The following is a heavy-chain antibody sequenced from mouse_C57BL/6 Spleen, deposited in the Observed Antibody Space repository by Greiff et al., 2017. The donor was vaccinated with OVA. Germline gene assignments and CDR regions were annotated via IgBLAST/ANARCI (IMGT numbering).Heavy chain of an antibody. Sequence: QVQLQQPGAELVMPGASVKLSCKASGYTFTSYWMHWVKQRPGQGLEWIGEIDPSDSYTNYNQKFKGKATLTVDKSSSTAYMQLSSLTSWDSSVYYCARGETAQATFAYWGQGTLVTVSA. CDR1: GYTFTSYW. CDR2: IDPSDSYT. V-gene: IGHV1-69*01. D-gene: IGHD3-2*02. CDR3: ARGETAQATFAY. J-gene: IGHJ3*01.